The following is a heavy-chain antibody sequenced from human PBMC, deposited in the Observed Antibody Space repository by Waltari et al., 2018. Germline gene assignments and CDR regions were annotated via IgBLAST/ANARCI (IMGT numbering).Heavy chain of an antibody. CDR1: GGTFSSYT. CDR3: ARGLYDSSAGNDY. V-gene: IGHV1-69*02. CDR2: IIPILGIA. D-gene: IGHD3-22*01. J-gene: IGHJ4*02. Sequence: QVQLVQSGAEVKKPGSSVKVSCKASGGTFSSYTINWVTQAPGQGLEWMGRIIPILGIADYAQKFQGRVTITADKSTSTAYMELSSLRSEDTAVYYCARGLYDSSAGNDYWGQGTLVTVSS.